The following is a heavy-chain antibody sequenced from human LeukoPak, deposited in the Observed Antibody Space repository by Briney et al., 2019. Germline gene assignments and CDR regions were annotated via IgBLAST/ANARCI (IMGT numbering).Heavy chain of an antibody. CDR2: ISPSGDIT. J-gene: IGHJ3*01. D-gene: IGHD7-27*01. CDR3: VRDLHWGGFDV. Sequence: GGSLRLSCAASGFTFSTYGMNWVRQAPGKGLEWVSGISPSGDITYYADSVMGRFSISRDNPKSTVSLQMSSLRAEDTALYYCVRDLHWGGFDVWGQGTMVTVSS. V-gene: IGHV3-23*01. CDR1: GFTFSTYG.